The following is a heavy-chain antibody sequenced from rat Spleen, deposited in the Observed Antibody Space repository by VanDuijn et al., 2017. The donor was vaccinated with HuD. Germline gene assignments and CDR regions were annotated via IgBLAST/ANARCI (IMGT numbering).Heavy chain of an antibody. J-gene: IGHJ2*01. D-gene: IGHD1-9*01. CDR1: GFSLTSYH. CDR3: ARRHYGYTDYFDY. CDR2: IWSGGST. V-gene: IGHV2-43*01. Sequence: QVQLKESGPGLVQPSQTLSLTCTVSGFSLTSYHVSWVRQPPGKGLEWMGVIWSGGSTAYNSLLKSRLSITRDISESQVFLKMNSLKPEDTATYDCARRHYGYTDYFDYWGQGVMVTVSS.